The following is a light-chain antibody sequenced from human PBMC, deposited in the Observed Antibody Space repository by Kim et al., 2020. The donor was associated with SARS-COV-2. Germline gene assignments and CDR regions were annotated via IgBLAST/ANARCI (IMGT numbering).Light chain of an antibody. CDR3: QHTSTTPRT. V-gene: IGKV1-39*01. CDR2: GAS. CDR1: QSISSH. J-gene: IGKJ1*01. Sequence: DIQMTQSPSSLSASVGDRVTITCRASQSISSHLHWYQQKPGKAPNLLIYGASTLQSGVPSRFSGSGSETEFTLTISSLQLEDFATYFCQHTSTTPRTFGQGTKVDIK.